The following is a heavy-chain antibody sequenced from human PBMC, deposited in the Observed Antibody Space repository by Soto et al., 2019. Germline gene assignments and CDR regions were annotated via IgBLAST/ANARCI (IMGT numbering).Heavy chain of an antibody. V-gene: IGHV4-34*01. CDR2: INDRGPP. CDR3: VRGPTGRSDGKEYYYFYMDV. D-gene: IGHD1-26*01. CDR1: GGSFFDYF. Sequence: QEQLQQWGAGLLKPSETLALTCGVSGGSFFDYFWTCIRQSPGKGPDWLGAINDRGPPTYIPSLKCRVTVSIDTSKNQFSLNLRSVTAADTALYYWVRGPTGRSDGKEYYYFYMDVWGNGTTVTVSS. J-gene: IGHJ6*03.